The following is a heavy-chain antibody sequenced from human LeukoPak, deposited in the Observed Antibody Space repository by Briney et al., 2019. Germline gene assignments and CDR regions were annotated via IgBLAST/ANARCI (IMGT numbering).Heavy chain of an antibody. Sequence: PGGSLRLICEASGFNLNYYWMSWVRQAPGKGLEWVANINHDGSEKYFVDSVKGRFTISRDNAKNLVSLQMDSLRVDDTAVYYCARWVSQSYFHYWAQGTQVTVSS. J-gene: IGHJ4*02. CDR3: ARWVSQSYFHY. CDR1: GFNLNYYW. V-gene: IGHV3-7*01. CDR2: INHDGSEK. D-gene: IGHD2-21*01.